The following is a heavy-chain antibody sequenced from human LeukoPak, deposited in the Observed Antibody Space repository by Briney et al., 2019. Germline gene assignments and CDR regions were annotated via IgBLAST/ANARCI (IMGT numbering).Heavy chain of an antibody. CDR3: AELGITMIGGV. CDR2: ITSSGGTT. J-gene: IGHJ6*04. D-gene: IGHD3-10*02. CDR1: FSSYA. Sequence: GGSLRLSCAASFSSYAMSWVRQAPGKALEWVSAITSSGGTTYYADSVRGRFTISRDNSKNTLYLQMSSLRAEDTAVYYCAELGITMIGGVWGKGTTVTISS. V-gene: IGHV3-23*01.